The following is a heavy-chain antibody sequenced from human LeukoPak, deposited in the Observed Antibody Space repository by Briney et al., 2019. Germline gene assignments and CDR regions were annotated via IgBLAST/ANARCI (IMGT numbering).Heavy chain of an antibody. Sequence: GGSLRLSCAASGFTVSSNYMSWVRQAPGKGLEWVSVIYSGGSTYYTDSVKGRFTISRDNSKNTLYLQMNSLRAEDTAVYYCARRGVGWGQIDYWGQGTLVTVSS. V-gene: IGHV3-66*01. D-gene: IGHD6-19*01. CDR1: GFTVSSNY. CDR2: IYSGGST. CDR3: ARRGVGWGQIDY. J-gene: IGHJ4*02.